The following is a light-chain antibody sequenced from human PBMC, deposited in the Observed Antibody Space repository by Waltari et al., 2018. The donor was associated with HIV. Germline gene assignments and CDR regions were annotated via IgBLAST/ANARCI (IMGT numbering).Light chain of an antibody. CDR3: AAWDDSLSGPV. Sequence: QSILTQPPSTSGTPGQRVTISCSGSGSNIGSNSVSWYHLLLGTAPKLLIYRNTHRPSGVPDRFSGSKSATSASLAIGGLRSEDEADYYCAAWDDSLSGPVFGGGTKLTVL. CDR2: RNT. J-gene: IGLJ3*02. CDR1: GSNIGSNS. V-gene: IGLV1-47*01.